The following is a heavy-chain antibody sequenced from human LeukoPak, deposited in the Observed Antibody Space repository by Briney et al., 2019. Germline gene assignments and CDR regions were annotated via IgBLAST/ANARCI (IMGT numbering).Heavy chain of an antibody. CDR3: ASTPPGGIAAAGTGDWYFDL. V-gene: IGHV1-69*13. CDR1: GGTFSSYA. J-gene: IGHJ2*01. Sequence: SVKVSCKASGGTFSSYAISWVRQAPGQGLEWMGGIIPIFGTANYAQKFQGRVTITADESTSTAYMELSSLRSEDTAVYYCASTPPGGIAAAGTGDWYFDLWGRGTLVTVSS. D-gene: IGHD6-13*01. CDR2: IIPIFGTA.